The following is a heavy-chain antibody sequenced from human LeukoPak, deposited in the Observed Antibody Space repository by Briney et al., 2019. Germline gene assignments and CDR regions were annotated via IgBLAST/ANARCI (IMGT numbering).Heavy chain of an antibody. CDR1: GFTFSSYW. D-gene: IGHD6-13*01. CDR2: IKQDGSEK. Sequence: GGSLRLSCAASGFTFSSYWMSWVRQAPGKGLEWVANIKQDGSEKYYVDSVKGRFTISRDNAKNSLYLQMNSLRAEDTAVYYCARVVAAAGPYYFDYWGQGTLVTVSS. CDR3: ARVVAAAGPYYFDY. V-gene: IGHV3-7*01. J-gene: IGHJ4*02.